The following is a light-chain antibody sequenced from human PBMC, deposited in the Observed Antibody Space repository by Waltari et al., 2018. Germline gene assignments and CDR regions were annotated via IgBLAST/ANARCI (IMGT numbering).Light chain of an antibody. CDR2: DAS. Sequence: EIVLTQSPGTLSLSPGERATISCRASQSVSSRNLAWYQQKPGQAPRLLIHDASSRATGIPDRFSGSGSGTDFTLTISRLEPEDSAVYYCQQYGRSWNTFGQGTKLEI. CDR3: QQYGRSWNT. J-gene: IGKJ2*01. CDR1: QSVSSRN. V-gene: IGKV3-20*01.